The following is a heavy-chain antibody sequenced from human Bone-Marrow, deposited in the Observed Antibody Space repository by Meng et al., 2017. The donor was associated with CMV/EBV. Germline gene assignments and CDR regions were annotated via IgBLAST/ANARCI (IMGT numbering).Heavy chain of an antibody. CDR2: ISSSSSYI. Sequence: GESLKISCAASGFTFSSYSMNWVRQAPGKGLEWVSSISSSSSYIYYADSVKGRFTISRDNAKNSLYLQMNSLRAEDTAVYYCARGRRVVPAAVDSNNDYWGQGTLVIVSS. V-gene: IGHV3-21*01. CDR1: GFTFSSYS. J-gene: IGHJ4*02. D-gene: IGHD2-2*01. CDR3: ARGRRVVPAAVDSNNDY.